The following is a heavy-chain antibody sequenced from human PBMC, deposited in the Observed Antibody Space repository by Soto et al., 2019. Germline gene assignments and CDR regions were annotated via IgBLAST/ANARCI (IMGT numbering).Heavy chain of an antibody. D-gene: IGHD2-2*02. CDR1: GFTFSSYA. Sequence: GGSLRLSCAASGFTFSSYAMSWVRQAPGKGLEWVSAISGSGGSTYYADSVKGRFTISRDNSKNTLYLQMNSLRAEDTAVYYRAKGFEGGGSSTSGYNDAFDIWGQGTMVTVSS. CDR3: AKGFEGGGSSTSGYNDAFDI. J-gene: IGHJ3*02. CDR2: ISGSGGST. V-gene: IGHV3-23*01.